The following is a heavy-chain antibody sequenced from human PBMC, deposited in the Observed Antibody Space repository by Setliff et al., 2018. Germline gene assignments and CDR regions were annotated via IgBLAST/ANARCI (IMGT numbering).Heavy chain of an antibody. CDR1: GGSISSSSYY. D-gene: IGHD4-4*01. Sequence: SETLSLTCTVSGGSISSSSYYWGWIRQPPGKGLEWIGSIYYSGSTYYNPSLKSRVTISVDTSKNQFSLKLSSGTAADTAVYYCASNALPHYDYSNYEGLYDYYYYMDVWGKVTTVIVSS. J-gene: IGHJ6*03. V-gene: IGHV4-39*01. CDR3: ASNALPHYDYSNYEGLYDYYYYMDV. CDR2: IYYSGST.